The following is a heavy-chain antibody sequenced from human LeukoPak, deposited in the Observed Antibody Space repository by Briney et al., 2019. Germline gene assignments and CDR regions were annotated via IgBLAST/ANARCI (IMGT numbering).Heavy chain of an antibody. D-gene: IGHD3-10*01. J-gene: IGHJ6*02. V-gene: IGHV3-66*01. CDR1: GFTVSSNY. CDR3: ARDRITMVRGAIIRLYYYYGMDV. Sequence: GGSLRLSCAASGFTVSSNYMSWVRQAPGKGLEWASVIYSGGSTYYADSVKGRFTISRDNSKNTLYLQMNSLRAEDTAVYYCARDRITMVRGAIIRLYYYYGMDVWGQGTTVTVSS. CDR2: IYSGGST.